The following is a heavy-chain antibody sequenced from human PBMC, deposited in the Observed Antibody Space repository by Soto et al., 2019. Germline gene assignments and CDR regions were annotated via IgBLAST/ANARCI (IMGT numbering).Heavy chain of an antibody. J-gene: IGHJ4*02. CDR3: ARVPSSSGRAHFDY. Sequence: GGSLRLSCAASGFTFSNYWMHWVRQAPGKGLVWISRINDQGGSPTYADSVKGRFTISRDNVKNTLYLQMNSLRAEDTAVYYCARVPSSSGRAHFDYWGQGTLVTVSS. CDR2: INDQGGSP. V-gene: IGHV3-74*01. CDR1: GFTFSNYW. D-gene: IGHD2-15*01.